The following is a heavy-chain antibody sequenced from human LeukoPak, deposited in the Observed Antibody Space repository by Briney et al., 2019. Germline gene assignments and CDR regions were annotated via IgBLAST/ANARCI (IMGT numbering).Heavy chain of an antibody. V-gene: IGHV3-11*04. D-gene: IGHD5-18*01. CDR2: ISSSGGTI. CDR3: ARGARGYTYGRFDY. Sequence: LSLTCAVYGGSFSGYYWSWIRQAPGKGLEWVSYISSSGGTIYYADPVKGRFTISRDNAKNSLYLHMNSLRAEDTAVYYCARGARGYTYGRFDYWGQGTLVTVSS. CDR1: GGSFSGYY. J-gene: IGHJ4*02.